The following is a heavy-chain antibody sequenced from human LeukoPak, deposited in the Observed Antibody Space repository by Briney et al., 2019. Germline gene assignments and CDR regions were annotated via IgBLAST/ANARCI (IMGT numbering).Heavy chain of an antibody. D-gene: IGHD6-6*01. J-gene: IGHJ6*02. Sequence: SQTLSLTCAISGDSVSSNSVTWNWIRQSPSRGLEWLGRTYYRSQWYNDYAVSVKSRITINPDTSKNQFSPQLNSVTPEDTAVYYCARRGPAGSSSSGMDVWGQGTTVTVSS. V-gene: IGHV6-1*01. CDR1: GDSVSSNSVT. CDR2: TYYRSQWYN. CDR3: ARRGPAGSSSSGMDV.